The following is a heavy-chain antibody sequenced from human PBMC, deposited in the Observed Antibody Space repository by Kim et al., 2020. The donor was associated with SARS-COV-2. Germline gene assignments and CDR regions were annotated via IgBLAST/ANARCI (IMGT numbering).Heavy chain of an antibody. D-gene: IGHD3-9*01. V-gene: IGHV3-23*01. J-gene: IGHJ3*01. CDR3: AKDIFRWAFDV. Sequence: GGSLRLSCAASGFGVGGNAMAWVRQAPGKGLEWVSAFGGSDDRTDYPDSVKGRFTISRDTSKNTIYMQMNSLRDDDTAVYFCAKDIFRWAFDVWGQGTVVTVSS. CDR2: FGGSDDRT. CDR1: GFGVGGNA.